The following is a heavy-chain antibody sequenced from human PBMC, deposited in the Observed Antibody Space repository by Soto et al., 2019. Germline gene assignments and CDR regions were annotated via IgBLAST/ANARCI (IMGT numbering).Heavy chain of an antibody. CDR1: GYRFTGHW. D-gene: IGHD2-15*01. CDR3: ARPPSCSGDTCPRSFDN. V-gene: IGHV5-51*01. Sequence: GESLKISCKTSGYRFTGHWIGWVRQLSGKGLEWMGIIYPGDSDIRYSPSFQGQVTISADRSISTAYLQWSSLKASDTAMYYCARPPSCSGDTCPRSFDNWGQEPLVTVSS. J-gene: IGHJ4*02. CDR2: IYPGDSDI.